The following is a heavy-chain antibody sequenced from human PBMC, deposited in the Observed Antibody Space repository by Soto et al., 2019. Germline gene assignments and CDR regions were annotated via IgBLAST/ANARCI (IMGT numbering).Heavy chain of an antibody. CDR1: GFTFSSYA. Sequence: GGSLRLSCAASGFTFSSYAMSWVRQAPGKGLEWVSAISGSGGSTYYADSVKGRFTISRDNSKNTLYLQMNSLRAEDTAVYYCAKEHRITIFGVDTYSRDYYYYGMDVWGQGTTVTVSS. V-gene: IGHV3-23*01. J-gene: IGHJ6*02. D-gene: IGHD3-3*01. CDR3: AKEHRITIFGVDTYSRDYYYYGMDV. CDR2: ISGSGGST.